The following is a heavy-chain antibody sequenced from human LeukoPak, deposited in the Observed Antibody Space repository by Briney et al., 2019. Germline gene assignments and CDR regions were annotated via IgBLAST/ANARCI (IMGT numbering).Heavy chain of an antibody. CDR3: ARDLTYSGYDDNFDY. CDR1: GFTFSSYG. CDR2: IWYDGSNK. V-gene: IGHV3-33*01. J-gene: IGHJ4*02. D-gene: IGHD5-12*01. Sequence: GGSLRLSCAASGFTFSSYGMHWVRQAPGKGLEWVAVIWYDGSNKYYADSVKGRFTISRDNSKNTLYLQMNSLRAEDTAVYYCARDLTYSGYDDNFDYWGQGTLVTVSS.